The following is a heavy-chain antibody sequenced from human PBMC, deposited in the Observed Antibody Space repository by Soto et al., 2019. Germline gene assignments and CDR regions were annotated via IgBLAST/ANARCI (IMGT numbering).Heavy chain of an antibody. Sequence: GGSLRLSCETSGFTFGDYYLSWIRQAPGRGLEWVSLISSTGTTIYYADSVKGRFTISRDNVRSTLFLMMNNLRSEDTAVYYCARDLRSVDLHYYFDSWGQGT. J-gene: IGHJ4*02. V-gene: IGHV3-11*01. CDR2: ISSTGTTI. CDR3: ARDLRSVDLHYYFDS. D-gene: IGHD5-12*01. CDR1: GFTFGDYY.